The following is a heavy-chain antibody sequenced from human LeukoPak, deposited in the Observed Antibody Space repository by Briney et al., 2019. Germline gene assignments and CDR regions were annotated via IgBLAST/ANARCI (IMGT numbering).Heavy chain of an antibody. Sequence: PGGSLRLSCAASGITFSSYGMHWVRQAPGKGLEWVTFIRYDGSNKYYADSVKGRFTISRDNSQNTLYLQMNSLRTEDTAVYYCVVGNAGSYYSTGGYWGQGTLVTVSS. CDR1: GITFSSYG. D-gene: IGHD1-26*01. CDR2: IRYDGSNK. J-gene: IGHJ4*02. CDR3: VVGNAGSYYSTGGY. V-gene: IGHV3-30*02.